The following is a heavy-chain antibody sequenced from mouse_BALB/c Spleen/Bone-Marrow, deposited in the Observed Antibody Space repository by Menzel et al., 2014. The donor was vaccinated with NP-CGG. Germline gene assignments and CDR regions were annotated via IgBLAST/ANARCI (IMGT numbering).Heavy chain of an antibody. J-gene: IGHJ2*01. Sequence: QVQLQQSGAELVKPGASVKLSCKASGYTFTSYYMYWVKQRPGQGLEWIGEINPSNGGTNFNEKFKSSATLTVDKSNSTEIIQLSNLTSEDSAFYYYKRGRTWDFDYWGHGTPLTVSS. CDR3: KRGRTWDFDY. CDR1: GYTFTSYY. V-gene: IGHV1S81*02. CDR2: INPSNGGT. D-gene: IGHD4-1*01.